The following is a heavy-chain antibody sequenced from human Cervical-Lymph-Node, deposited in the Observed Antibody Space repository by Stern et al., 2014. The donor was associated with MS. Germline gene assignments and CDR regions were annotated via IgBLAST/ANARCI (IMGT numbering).Heavy chain of an antibody. CDR1: GGTLNNYA. CDR2: IIPFLGIA. V-gene: IGHV1-69*09. J-gene: IGHJ4*02. D-gene: IGHD3-22*01. Sequence: QVQLVQSGAEVKKPGSSVKVSCKASGGTLNNYAVSWVRQAPGQGLEWIGKIIPFLGIANYAHKFQGRLTLTAAATTSYMEVSSLRSDDTAVYYCARSPDLYDSSGYYFDWGQGTLVTVSS. CDR3: ARSPDLYDSSGYYFD.